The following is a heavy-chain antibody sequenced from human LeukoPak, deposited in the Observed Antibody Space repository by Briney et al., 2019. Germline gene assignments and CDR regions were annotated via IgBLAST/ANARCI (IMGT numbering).Heavy chain of an antibody. CDR3: ARDGVGAIGGGGY. V-gene: IGHV1-69*01. J-gene: IGHJ4*02. D-gene: IGHD1-26*01. Sequence: SVKVSCKASGGTFSSYAISWVRQAPGQGLEWMGGITPIFGTADYAQKFQGRVTITADESTSTAYMELSSLRSEDTAVYYCARDGVGAIGGGGYWGQGTLVTVSS. CDR2: ITPIFGTA. CDR1: GGTFSSYA.